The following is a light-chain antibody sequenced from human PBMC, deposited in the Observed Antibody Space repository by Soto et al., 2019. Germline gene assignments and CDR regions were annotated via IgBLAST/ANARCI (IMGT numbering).Light chain of an antibody. J-gene: IGLJ3*02. Sequence: QSVLTQPPSAYGTPGQRVTISCSGSSSNIGSNTVNWYQQLPGTAPKLLIYSNNQRPSGVPDRFSGSKSGPSASLAISGLQSEDEADYYCAAWDDSLNGWVFGGGTKLTVL. CDR2: SNN. V-gene: IGLV1-44*01. CDR3: AAWDDSLNGWV. CDR1: SSNIGSNT.